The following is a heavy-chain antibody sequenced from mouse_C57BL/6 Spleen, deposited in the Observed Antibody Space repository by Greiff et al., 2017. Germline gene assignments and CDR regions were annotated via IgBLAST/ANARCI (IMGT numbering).Heavy chain of an antibody. V-gene: IGHV1-9*01. J-gene: IGHJ1*03. CDR3: ARWGHYYGSSYEGYFDV. CDR1: GYTFTGYW. Sequence: QVQLQQSGAELMKPGASVKLSCKATGYTFTGYWIEWVKQRPGHGLEWIGEILPGSGSTNYNEKFKGKATFTADTSSNTAYMQLNSLTSEDSAVYYCARWGHYYGSSYEGYFDVWGTGTTVTVSS. CDR2: ILPGSGST. D-gene: IGHD1-1*01.